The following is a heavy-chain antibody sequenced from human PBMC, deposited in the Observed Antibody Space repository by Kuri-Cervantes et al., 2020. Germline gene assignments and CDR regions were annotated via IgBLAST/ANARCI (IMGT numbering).Heavy chain of an antibody. J-gene: IGHJ3*02. CDR1: GFSLSNARMG. CDR2: IFSNDEE. V-gene: IGHV2-26*01. D-gene: IGHD2-21*01. CDR3: AHRHSAGAFDI. Sequence: SGPTLVKPTETLTLTCTVSGFSLSNARMGVSWIRQPPGKALEWLAHIFSNDEESYSTSLKSRLTISKDTSKNQVVLTMTNMDPVDTATYYCAHRHSAGAFDIWGQGTMVTVSS.